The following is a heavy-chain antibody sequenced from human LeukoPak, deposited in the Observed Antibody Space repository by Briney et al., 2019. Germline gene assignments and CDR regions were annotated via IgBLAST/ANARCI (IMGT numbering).Heavy chain of an antibody. J-gene: IGHJ4*02. V-gene: IGHV4-34*01. Sequence: KASETLSLTCAVYGGSFSGYYWSWIRQPPGKGLEWIGEINHSGRTTYNSSLESRVTISVYTSKNQFSLKLSSVTAADTAVYYCARRPRNSGSDDGPPGLDYWGQGTLVTVSS. CDR3: ARRPRNSGSDDGPPGLDY. D-gene: IGHD1-26*01. CDR1: GGSFSGYY. CDR2: INHSGRT.